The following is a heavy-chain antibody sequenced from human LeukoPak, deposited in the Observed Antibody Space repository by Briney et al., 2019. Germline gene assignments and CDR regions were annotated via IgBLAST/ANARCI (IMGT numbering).Heavy chain of an antibody. CDR1: GFTFDDYA. D-gene: IGHD3-10*01. Sequence: GGSLRLSCAASGFTFDDYAMHWVRQAPGKGLEWVSGISWNSGSIGYADSVKGRFTISRDNAKNSLYLQMNSLRAEDTAVYYCAKVRYGSGSYYSGLYYFDYWGQGTLVTVSS. CDR3: AKVRYGSGSYYSGLYYFDY. V-gene: IGHV3-9*01. J-gene: IGHJ4*02. CDR2: ISWNSGSI.